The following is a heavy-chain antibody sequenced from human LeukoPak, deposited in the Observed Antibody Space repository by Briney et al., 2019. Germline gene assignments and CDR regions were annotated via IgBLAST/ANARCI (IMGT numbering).Heavy chain of an antibody. Sequence: DPGGSLRLSCAASGFTFNTYSMNWVRQAPGKGLEWVSYISSSGSTIYYTDSVKGRFTISRDNAQNSLYLQMNSLRVEDTAVYYCASRPPPNNAWLPLDYWGQGTLVTVSS. CDR3: ASRPPPNNAWLPLDY. V-gene: IGHV3-48*01. CDR2: ISSSGSTI. CDR1: GFTFNTYS. D-gene: IGHD3-9*01. J-gene: IGHJ4*02.